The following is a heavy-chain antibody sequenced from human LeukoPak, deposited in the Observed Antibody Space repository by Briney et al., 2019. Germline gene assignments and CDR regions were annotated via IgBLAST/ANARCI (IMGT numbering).Heavy chain of an antibody. J-gene: IGHJ4*02. V-gene: IGHV4-4*02. D-gene: IGHD6-13*01. CDR3: ERGGGIADYYFDY. Sequence: PSETLSLACAVSGGSISSSNWWSWVRQPPGKGLEWIGEIYHSGSTNYNPSLKSRVTTSVDKSKNQLSLKLSYVTAAEKAVYYCERGGGIADYYFDYWGQGTLVTVSS. CDR2: IYHSGST. CDR1: GGSISSSNW.